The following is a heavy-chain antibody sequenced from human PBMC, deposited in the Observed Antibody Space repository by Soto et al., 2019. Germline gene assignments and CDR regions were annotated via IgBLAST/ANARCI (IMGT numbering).Heavy chain of an antibody. Sequence: VASVKVSCKVSGYTLTELSMHWVRQAPGKGLEWMGGFDPEDGETIYAQKFQGRVTMTEDTTTDTAYMELSSLRSEDTAVYYCAPTRYSGSYSLRFDPWGQGTLVTVSS. CDR1: GYTLTELS. CDR3: APTRYSGSYSLRFDP. V-gene: IGHV1-24*01. J-gene: IGHJ5*02. D-gene: IGHD1-26*01. CDR2: FDPEDGET.